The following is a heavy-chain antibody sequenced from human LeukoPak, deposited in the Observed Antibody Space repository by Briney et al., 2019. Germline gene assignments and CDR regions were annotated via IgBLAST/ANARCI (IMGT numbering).Heavy chain of an antibody. CDR1: GYSFTSYW. D-gene: IGHD2-15*01. V-gene: IGHV5-51*01. J-gene: IGHJ3*02. Sequence: GESLKISCKGSGYSFTSYWIGWVRQMPGKGLEWMGIIYPGDADTRYSPSFQGQVTISADKSISTAYLQWSGLKASDTAMYFCARQREWGGGFDAFDIWGQGTMVTVSS. CDR2: IYPGDADT. CDR3: ARQREWGGGFDAFDI.